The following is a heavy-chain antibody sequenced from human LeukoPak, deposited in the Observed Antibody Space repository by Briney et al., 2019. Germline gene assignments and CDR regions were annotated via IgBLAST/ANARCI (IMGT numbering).Heavy chain of an antibody. CDR2: IYYSGST. CDR1: GGSISSYY. Sequence: SETLSLTCTVSGGSISSYYWSWIRQPPGKGLEWIGYIYYSGSTNYNPSLKSRVTISVDTSKNQFSLKLSSVTAADTAVYYCARFHDSRGYWNWFDPWGQGTLVTVSS. J-gene: IGHJ5*02. D-gene: IGHD3-22*01. CDR3: ARFHDSRGYWNWFDP. V-gene: IGHV4-59*01.